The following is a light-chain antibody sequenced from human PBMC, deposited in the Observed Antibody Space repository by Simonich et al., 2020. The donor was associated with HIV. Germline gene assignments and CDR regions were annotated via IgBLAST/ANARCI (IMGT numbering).Light chain of an antibody. CDR2: DAA. J-gene: IGKJ1*01. Sequence: EIVLTQSPATLSLSPGERATLSCRASQSVGSSLACYQQKPGQAPRLLIYDAANRATGIPARCSGSGSGTDFTLTISSLEPEDFAVYYCQQYNNWPPWTFGQGTKVEIK. CDR1: QSVGSS. CDR3: QQYNNWPPWT. V-gene: IGKV3-11*01.